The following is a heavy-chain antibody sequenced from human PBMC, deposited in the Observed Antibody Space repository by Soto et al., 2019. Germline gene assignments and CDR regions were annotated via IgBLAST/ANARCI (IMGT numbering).Heavy chain of an antibody. D-gene: IGHD6-13*01. J-gene: IGHJ4*02. CDR1: GDSIRSSY. CDR2: IYHTGTT. CDR3: AKISAGSTDETMFTVFDH. Sequence: SETLSLTCTVSGDSIRSSYWTWIRQAPGRGLEWIGDIYHTGTTNYNPSLKSRVSISVDTSKNQFSLRLRSVTAADTAIYFCAKISAGSTDETMFTVFDHWGQGTLVTVSS. V-gene: IGHV4-59*03.